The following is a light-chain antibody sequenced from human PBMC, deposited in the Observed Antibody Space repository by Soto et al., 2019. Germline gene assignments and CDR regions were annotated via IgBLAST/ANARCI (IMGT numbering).Light chain of an antibody. CDR3: QQYDSSTWT. CDR1: QSVSSSY. V-gene: IGKV3-20*01. Sequence: IVLTQSPGTLSLSPGERATLSCRASQSVSSSYLAWYQQKPGQAPRLLIYGASSRDTGIPDRFSGSGSGTDFTLTISRLEPEDFAVYYCQQYDSSTWTGGQGHKVELE. J-gene: IGKJ1*01. CDR2: GAS.